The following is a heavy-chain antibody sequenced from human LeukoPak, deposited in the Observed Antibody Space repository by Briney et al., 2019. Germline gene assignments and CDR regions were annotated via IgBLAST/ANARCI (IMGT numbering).Heavy chain of an antibody. CDR2: IIPIFGTA. Sequence: SVKVSCKASGGTFSSYAISWVRQAPGQGLEWMGGIIPIFGTANYTQKFQGRVTITTDESTSTAYMELSSLRSEDTAVYYCASLGVSDIVVVVAATDPEYYYYMDVWGKGTTVTVSS. V-gene: IGHV1-69*05. D-gene: IGHD2-15*01. CDR3: ASLGVSDIVVVVAATDPEYYYYMDV. CDR1: GGTFSSYA. J-gene: IGHJ6*03.